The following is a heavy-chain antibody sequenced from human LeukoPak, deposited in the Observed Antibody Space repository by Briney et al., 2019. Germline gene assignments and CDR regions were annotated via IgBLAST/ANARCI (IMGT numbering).Heavy chain of an antibody. CDR3: ARDDVLRVYSSGWYDY. J-gene: IGHJ4*02. V-gene: IGHV3-23*01. CDR2: ISGSGGST. CDR1: GFTFSSYG. Sequence: GGTLRLSCAASGFTFSSYGMSWVRQAPGKGLEWVSAISGSGGSTYYADSVKGWFTISRDNSKNTLYLQMNSLRAEDTAVYYCARDDVLRVYSSGWYDYWGQGTLVTVSS. D-gene: IGHD6-19*01.